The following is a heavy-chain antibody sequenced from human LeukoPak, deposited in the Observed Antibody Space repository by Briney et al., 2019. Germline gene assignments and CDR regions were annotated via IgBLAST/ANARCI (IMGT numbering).Heavy chain of an antibody. CDR1: GFICSNYA. CDR2: VSYDGNLQ. CDR3: VKVYPTVTTSSVLGS. J-gene: IGHJ4*02. D-gene: IGHD4-17*01. V-gene: IGHV3-30*18. Sequence: GRSLRLSCAASGFICSNYAIHWVRQAPGKGLEWVAAVSYDGNLQHYADAVKGRFTVSRDNSKNTVFLQINSLRTDDSAVYWCVKVYPTVTTSSVLGSWGQGTLVTVSS.